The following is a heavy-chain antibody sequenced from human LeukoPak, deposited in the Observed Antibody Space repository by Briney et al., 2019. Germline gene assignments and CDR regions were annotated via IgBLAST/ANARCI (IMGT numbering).Heavy chain of an antibody. Sequence: GGSLRLSCAASGFTFSDYYMSWIRQAPGKGLEGVSYISSSGSTIYYADSVKGRFTISRDNAKNSLYLQMNSLRAEDTAVYYCAKIPRGEWELPNFDYWGQGTLVTVSS. CDR1: GFTFSDYY. D-gene: IGHD1-26*01. V-gene: IGHV3-11*01. CDR3: AKIPRGEWELPNFDY. CDR2: ISSSGSTI. J-gene: IGHJ4*02.